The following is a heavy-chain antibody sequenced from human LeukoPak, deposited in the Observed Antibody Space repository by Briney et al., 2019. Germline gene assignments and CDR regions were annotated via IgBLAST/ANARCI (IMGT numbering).Heavy chain of an antibody. CDR3: ARAEGSTIFGVVTNLYYFDY. D-gene: IGHD3-3*01. Sequence: APVKVSCKASGYTFTGYYMHWVRQAPGQGLEWMGRINPNSGGTNYAQKFQGRVTMTRDTSISAAYMELSRLRSDDTAVYYCARAEGSTIFGVVTNLYYFDYWGQGTLVTVSS. V-gene: IGHV1-2*06. CDR1: GYTFTGYY. CDR2: INPNSGGT. J-gene: IGHJ4*02.